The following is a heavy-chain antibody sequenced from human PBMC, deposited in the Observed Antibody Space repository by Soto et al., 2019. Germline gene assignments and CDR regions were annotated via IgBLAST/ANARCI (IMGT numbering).Heavy chain of an antibody. CDR2: IYWDDDK. D-gene: IGHD2-21*02. Sequence: GSGPTLVNPTQTLTLTCTFSGFSLSTSGVGVGWIRQPPGKALEWLALIYWDDDKRYSPSLKSRLTITKNTSKNQVVLTMTNMDPVDTATYYCPHRPPQWGDLDYFDYWGQGTLVTVSS. CDR3: PHRPPQWGDLDYFDY. CDR1: GFSLSTSGVG. J-gene: IGHJ4*02. V-gene: IGHV2-5*02.